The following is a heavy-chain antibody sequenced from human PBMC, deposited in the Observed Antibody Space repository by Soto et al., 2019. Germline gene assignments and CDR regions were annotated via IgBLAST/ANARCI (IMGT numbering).Heavy chain of an antibody. CDR3: ARGSISSTYPPSGPYYYYYGMDV. CDR1: GYSFTSYW. V-gene: IGHV5-51*01. J-gene: IGHJ6*02. Sequence: PGESMKISCKGSGYSFTSYWIGWVRKMTGKGLEWMGIIYPGDSDTRYSPSFQGQVTISADKSISTAYLQWSSLKASDTAMYYCARGSISSTYPPSGPYYYYYGMDVWGQGTTVTVSS. D-gene: IGHD3-10*01. CDR2: IYPGDSDT.